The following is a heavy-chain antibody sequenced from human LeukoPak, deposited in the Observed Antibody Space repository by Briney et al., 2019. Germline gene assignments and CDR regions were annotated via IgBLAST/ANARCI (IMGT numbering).Heavy chain of an antibody. V-gene: IGHV4-59*01. CDR2: IYYSGST. J-gene: IGHJ5*02. CDR3: AREPGFDSSGYLNWFDP. CDR1: GGSISSYY. Sequence: SETLSLTCTVSGGSISSYYWSWIRQPPGKGLEWIACIYYSGSTKYNPSLKSRVTISVDTSKNQLSLKLSSVTAADTAVYYCAREPGFDSSGYLNWFDPWGQGTLVTVSP. D-gene: IGHD3-22*01.